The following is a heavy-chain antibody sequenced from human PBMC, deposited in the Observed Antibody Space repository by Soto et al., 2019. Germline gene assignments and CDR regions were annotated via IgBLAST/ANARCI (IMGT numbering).Heavy chain of an antibody. V-gene: IGHV4-61*01. CDR2: LYYSGST. D-gene: IGHD3-10*01. Sequence: QVQLQESGPGLVKPSEALSLTCTVSGGSVNSDSYYWTWIRKPPGKRLEWIGSLYYSGSTNYNPSLKSRVTISVDTSKNQFSLKLSSVTAADTAVYFCARESRESSSSGGLDVWGQGTTVTVSS. CDR3: ARESRESSSSGGLDV. CDR1: GGSVNSDSYY. J-gene: IGHJ6*02.